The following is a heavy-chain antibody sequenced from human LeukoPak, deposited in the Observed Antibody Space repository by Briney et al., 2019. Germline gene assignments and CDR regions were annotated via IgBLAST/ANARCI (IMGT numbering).Heavy chain of an antibody. J-gene: IGHJ6*03. D-gene: IGHD6-19*01. V-gene: IGHV5-51*01. CDR1: GYSFTSYW. CDR3: ARRGIAVAGSNYYYMDV. Sequence: GESLNISCKGSGYSFTSYWIGWVRQMPGKGLEWMGIIYPGDSDTRYSPSFQGQVTISADKSISTAYLQWSSLKASDTAMYYCARRGIAVAGSNYYYMDVWGKGTTVTVSS. CDR2: IYPGDSDT.